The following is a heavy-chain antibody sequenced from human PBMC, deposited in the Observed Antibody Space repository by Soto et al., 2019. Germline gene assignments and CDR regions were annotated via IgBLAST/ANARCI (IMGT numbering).Heavy chain of an antibody. J-gene: IGHJ5*02. V-gene: IGHV3-23*01. D-gene: IGHD3-10*01. Sequence: SLRLSCAASGFTFSSYAMSWVRQAPGKGLEWVSAISGSGGSTYYADSVKGRFTISGDNSKNTLYLQMNSLRAEDTAVYYCAKDRGYYGSGSYYKSVNWFDPWGQGTLVTVSS. CDR1: GFTFSSYA. CDR3: AKDRGYYGSGSYYKSVNWFDP. CDR2: ISGSGGST.